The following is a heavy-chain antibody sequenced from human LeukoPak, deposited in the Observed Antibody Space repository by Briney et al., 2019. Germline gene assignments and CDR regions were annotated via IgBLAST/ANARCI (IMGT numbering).Heavy chain of an antibody. D-gene: IGHD3-22*01. Sequence: ASVKVSCKASGYTFTSYYMHWVRQAPGQGLEWMGIINPSGGSTSYAQKFQGRVTMTRDTSTSTVYMELSSLRSEDTAVYYCARDGRHDDSGCYRYYYYYYMDVWGKGTTVTVSS. J-gene: IGHJ6*03. CDR3: ARDGRHDDSGCYRYYYYYYMDV. V-gene: IGHV1-46*01. CDR2: INPSGGST. CDR1: GYTFTSYY.